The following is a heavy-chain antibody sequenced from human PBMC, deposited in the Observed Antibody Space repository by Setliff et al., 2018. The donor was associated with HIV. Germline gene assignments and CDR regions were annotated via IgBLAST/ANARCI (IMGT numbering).Heavy chain of an antibody. CDR1: GFSFSTYS. CDR2: ISTSGSTT. D-gene: IGHD1-26*01. J-gene: IGHJ4*02. CDR3: AREYSGSYFFDY. Sequence: PGGSLRLSCAASGFSFSTYSMNWVRQAPGKGLEWVSYISTSGSTTYYADSVKGRFTISRDNAKNSLYLQMNSLRAEDTAVYYCAREYSGSYFFDYWGQGTLVTVSS. V-gene: IGHV3-48*04.